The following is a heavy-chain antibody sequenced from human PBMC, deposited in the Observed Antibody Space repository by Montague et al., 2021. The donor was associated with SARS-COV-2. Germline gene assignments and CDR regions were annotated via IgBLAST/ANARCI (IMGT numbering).Heavy chain of an antibody. Sequence: SETLSLTCTVSGGSIRSYYWSWIRQPPGKGLEWIGETYSSGSTNYNPSLKSRVTISMDTSKSQFSLKLTSVTAADTAVYYCARHTRGWQPFDFWGQGTLVTVSS. D-gene: IGHD6-19*01. CDR2: TYSSGST. CDR3: ARHTRGWQPFDF. CDR1: GGSIRSYY. V-gene: IGHV4-59*01. J-gene: IGHJ4*02.